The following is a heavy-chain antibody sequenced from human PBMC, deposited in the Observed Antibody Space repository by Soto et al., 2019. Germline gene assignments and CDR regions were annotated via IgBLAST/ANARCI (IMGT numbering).Heavy chain of an antibody. CDR2: IHHTGST. CDR3: ARSLDSSGFYFSNC. D-gene: IGHD3-22*01. V-gene: IGHV4-59*01. Sequence: SETLSLTCTVSGGFISSYYWSWIRQSPGKGLELIGYIHHTGSTNYNPSLKSRVTMSLDTSRNQFSLKLYSVTAADTAAYYCARSLDSSGFYFSNCWGQGTLVTVSS. J-gene: IGHJ4*02. CDR1: GGFISSYY.